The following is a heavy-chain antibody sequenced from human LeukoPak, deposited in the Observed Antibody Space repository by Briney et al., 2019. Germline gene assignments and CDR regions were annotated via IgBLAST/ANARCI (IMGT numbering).Heavy chain of an antibody. D-gene: IGHD3-22*01. J-gene: IGHJ4*02. CDR2: IFNSGST. CDR1: GGSISSYY. CDR3: ATGHDTSGYYYLAY. Sequence: PSETLSLTCTVSGGSISSYYWSWIRQPPGKGLEWIGYIFNSGSTNYNPSLKSRVTISVDTSKNQLSLKVSSVTAADTAVCYCATGHDTSGYYYLAYWGQGTLVTVSS. V-gene: IGHV4-59*08.